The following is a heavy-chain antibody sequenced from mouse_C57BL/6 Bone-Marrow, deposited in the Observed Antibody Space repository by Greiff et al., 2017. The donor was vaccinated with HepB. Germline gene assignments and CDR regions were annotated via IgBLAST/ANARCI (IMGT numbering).Heavy chain of an antibody. V-gene: IGHV5-17*01. CDR2: ISSGSSTI. J-gene: IGHJ3*01. D-gene: IGHD2-4*01. CDR3: ADDDYDVRFAY. Sequence: EVQLVESGGGLVKPGGSLKLSCAASGFTFSDYGMHWVRQAPEKGLEWVAYISSGSSTIYYADTVKGRFTISRDNAKNTLFLQMTSLRSEDTAMYYCADDDYDVRFAYWGQGTLVTVSA. CDR1: GFTFSDYG.